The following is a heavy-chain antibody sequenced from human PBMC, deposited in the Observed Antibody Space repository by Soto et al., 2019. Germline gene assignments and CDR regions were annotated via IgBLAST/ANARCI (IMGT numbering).Heavy chain of an antibody. Sequence: QLQLQESGPGLVKPSETLSLTCTVSGGSISSSSYYWGWIRQPPGKGLEWIGSIYYSGSTYYNPSLTSRVTLSVDTPTHHFSPKRRSVTAAATAVYYCARQARPCYAGCGYNCFDPWGQGTLVTVSS. V-gene: IGHV4-39*01. D-gene: IGHD6-6*01. CDR2: IYYSGST. J-gene: IGHJ5*02. CDR1: GGSISSSSYY. CDR3: ARQARPCYAGCGYNCFDP.